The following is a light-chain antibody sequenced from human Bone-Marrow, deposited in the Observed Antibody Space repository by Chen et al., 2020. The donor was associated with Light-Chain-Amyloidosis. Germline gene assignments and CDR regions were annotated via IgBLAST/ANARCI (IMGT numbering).Light chain of an antibody. Sequence: SYELTQPPSVSVSPGQTARITCSGDDLPTKYAYWYQQKPGQGPVLWIHRDTERPSGIAERFSGSSSGTTATLTIRRVQAEDEADYHCQSADSSGTYEVIFGGGTKLTVL. CDR2: RDT. CDR1: DLPTKY. V-gene: IGLV3-25*03. CDR3: QSADSSGTYEVI. J-gene: IGLJ2*01.